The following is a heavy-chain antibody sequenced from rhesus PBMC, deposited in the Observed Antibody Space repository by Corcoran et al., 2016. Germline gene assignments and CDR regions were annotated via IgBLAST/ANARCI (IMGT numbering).Heavy chain of an antibody. CDR3: ARDLGSGSYYNHDAFDF. J-gene: IGHJ3*01. CDR1: GGSISDDYY. D-gene: IGHD3-16*01. Sequence: QVQLQESGPGLVKPSETLSLTCAVSGGSISDDYYWGWIRQHPGKGLEGIGYIYGSGGGTNYNPTLQNRVTISMDTSKNQFSLKRSSVTAADTAVYYCARDLGSGSYYNHDAFDFWGQGLRVTVSS. V-gene: IGHV4-106*01. CDR2: IYGSGGGT.